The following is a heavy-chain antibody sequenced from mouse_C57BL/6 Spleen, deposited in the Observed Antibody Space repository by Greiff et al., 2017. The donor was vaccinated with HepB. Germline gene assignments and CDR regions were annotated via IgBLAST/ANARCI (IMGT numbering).Heavy chain of an antibody. CDR3: ARAGYYGSSYWFAY. V-gene: IGHV1-52*01. CDR2: IDPSDSET. Sequence: QVQLKQPGAELVRPGSSVKLSCKASGYTFTSYWMHWVKQRPIQGLEWIGNIDPSDSETHYNQKFKDKATLTVDKSSSTAYMQLSSLTSEDSAVYYCARAGYYGSSYWFAYWGQGTLVTVSA. CDR1: GYTFTSYW. J-gene: IGHJ3*01. D-gene: IGHD1-1*01.